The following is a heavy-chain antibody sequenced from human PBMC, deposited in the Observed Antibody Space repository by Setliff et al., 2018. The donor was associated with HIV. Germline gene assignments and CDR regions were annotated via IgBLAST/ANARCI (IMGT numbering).Heavy chain of an antibody. Sequence: SVKVSCKASGGTFNSYAFTWVRQAPGQGLEWMGDFLAVLRKPTYAQKFQGRLTITADESMSTAYMELSDLRSEDTAVYYCASPRSAGTYQGAFYYFLDVWGRGTTVTVSS. CDR1: GGTFNSYA. CDR2: FLAVLRKP. CDR3: ASPRSAGTYQGAFYYFLDV. J-gene: IGHJ6*03. V-gene: IGHV1-69*13. D-gene: IGHD2-15*01.